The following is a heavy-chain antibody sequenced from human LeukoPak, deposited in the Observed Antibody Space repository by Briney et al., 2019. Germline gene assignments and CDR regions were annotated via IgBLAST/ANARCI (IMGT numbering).Heavy chain of an antibody. J-gene: IGHJ4*02. Sequence: GRSLRLSCAASGFTFTSYSMSWVRQAPGKGLEWVSGTSDRGDYAYYADSVKGRFTISRDNSKNTLYLQMNSLRAEDTALYFCAKKAQYNGNYPLDYWGQGTLVTVSS. V-gene: IGHV3-23*01. CDR1: GFTFTSYS. CDR3: AKKAQYNGNYPLDY. D-gene: IGHD1-26*01. CDR2: TSDRGDYA.